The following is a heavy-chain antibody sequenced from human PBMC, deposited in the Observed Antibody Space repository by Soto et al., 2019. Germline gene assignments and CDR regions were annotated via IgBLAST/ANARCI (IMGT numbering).Heavy chain of an antibody. D-gene: IGHD6-19*01. J-gene: IGHJ5*02. Sequence: QVQLVQSGAEVKKPGSSVKVSCKASGGSLSSLTLNWVRQAPGQGLEWMGRIIPVLNIANYAQQLQGRVTITADKSTNTAYMEPSSLRSEDTAVYYCARAEYSGWSLNDWFDPWGQGTLVTVSS. CDR3: ARAEYSGWSLNDWFDP. CDR1: GGSLSSLT. V-gene: IGHV1-69*02. CDR2: IIPVLNIA.